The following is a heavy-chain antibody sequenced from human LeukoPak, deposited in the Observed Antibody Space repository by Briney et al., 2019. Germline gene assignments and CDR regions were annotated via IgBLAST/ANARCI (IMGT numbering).Heavy chain of an antibody. CDR3: AGSVWDAFDI. J-gene: IGHJ3*02. D-gene: IGHD2-8*01. CDR2: ISSSGSTI. CDR1: GFTFSSYE. Sequence: GGSLRLSCAASGFTFSSYEMNWVRQAPGKGLEWVSYISSSGSTIYYADSVKGRFTISRDNAKNSLYLQMNSLRAEDTVVYYCAGSVWDAFDIWGQGTMVTVSS. V-gene: IGHV3-48*03.